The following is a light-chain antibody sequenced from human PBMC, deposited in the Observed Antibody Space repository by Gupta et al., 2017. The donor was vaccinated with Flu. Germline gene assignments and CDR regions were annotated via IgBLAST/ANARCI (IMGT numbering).Light chain of an antibody. Sequence: ITISCTGTSSDVGRSDSVSWYQQHPGKAPKLLIYDVSNRPSGVSSRFSGSKSGNTASLTISGLQAEDETDYYCSSYTSISTFYVFGTGTKVTVL. CDR1: SSDVGRSDS. CDR3: SSYTSISTFYV. CDR2: DVS. V-gene: IGLV2-14*04. J-gene: IGLJ1*01.